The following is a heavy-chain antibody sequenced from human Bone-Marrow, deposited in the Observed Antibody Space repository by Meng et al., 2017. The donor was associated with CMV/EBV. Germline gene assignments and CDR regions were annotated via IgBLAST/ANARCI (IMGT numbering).Heavy chain of an antibody. CDR3: APGFRSWSGSYSS. D-gene: IGHD1-26*01. V-gene: IGHV4-34*01. J-gene: IGHJ4*02. CDR2: ITHSGST. Sequence: QVHLPQWAAGLLKPSEPLSLTCGVYGASFSGYWSWVRQPPGKGVEWIGEITHSGSTNYNVSLKSRVTISIDTSKNQFSLKLSSVTATDTAVYYCAPGFRSWSGSYSSWGQGTLVTVSS. CDR1: GASFSGY.